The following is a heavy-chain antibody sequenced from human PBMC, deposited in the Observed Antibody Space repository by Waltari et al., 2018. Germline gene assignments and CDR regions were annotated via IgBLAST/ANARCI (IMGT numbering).Heavy chain of an antibody. D-gene: IGHD2-15*01. CDR3: ARDRGRGLYLDS. Sequence: QVQLQESGPGLVKPSGTLSVPCAVSGAFISGSYWWRWVRQPPGKGLEWIGQIHGSGRSNYNPSLESRVTVSIDTSNNHFSLKVTSATAADTAVYYCARDRGRGLYLDSWGQGTLVTVSP. CDR1: GAFISGSYW. CDR2: IHGSGRS. V-gene: IGHV4-4*02. J-gene: IGHJ4*02.